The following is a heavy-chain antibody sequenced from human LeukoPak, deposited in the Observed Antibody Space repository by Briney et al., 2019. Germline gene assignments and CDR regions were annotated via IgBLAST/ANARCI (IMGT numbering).Heavy chain of an antibody. Sequence: ASVQVSCKTSGYTFANYGMHWVRQAPRQSLEWMGWINTGNGNTKSSQKFQDRVALTRGTSASTAYMELNSLSSEDTAVYYCARVPLSDSSGHYYPHWGQGTLVTVSS. J-gene: IGHJ1*01. D-gene: IGHD3-22*01. CDR2: INTGNGNT. CDR1: GYTFANYG. V-gene: IGHV1-3*04. CDR3: ARVPLSDSSGHYYPH.